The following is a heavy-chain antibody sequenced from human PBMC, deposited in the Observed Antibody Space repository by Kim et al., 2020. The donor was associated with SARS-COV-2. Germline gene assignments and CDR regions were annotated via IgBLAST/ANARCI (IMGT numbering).Heavy chain of an antibody. Sequence: SETLSLTCTVSGGSISSSSYYWGWIRQPPGKGLEWIGSIYYSGSTYYNPSLKSRVTISVDTSKNQFSLKLSSVTAADTAVYYCARQFVPDVLRYFDWLEDYWGQGTLVTVSS. CDR3: ARQFVPDVLRYFDWLEDY. J-gene: IGHJ4*02. CDR1: GGSISSSSYY. V-gene: IGHV4-39*01. CDR2: IYYSGST. D-gene: IGHD3-9*01.